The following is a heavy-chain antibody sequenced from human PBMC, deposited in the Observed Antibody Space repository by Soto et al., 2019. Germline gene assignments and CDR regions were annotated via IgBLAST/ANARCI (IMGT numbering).Heavy chain of an antibody. Sequence: QVQLMQSGAEVKKPGASVKVSCKASGYTFTTYGISWVRRAPGQGLEWMGWISDYNGNTDYAQKFQGRVTMTTDTSTSTAHMELRSLRSDDTAVYYCARGGGYYNPILFDNWGQGTLVTVSS. D-gene: IGHD1-1*01. CDR2: ISDYNGNT. V-gene: IGHV1-18*01. J-gene: IGHJ4*02. CDR3: ARGGGYYNPILFDN. CDR1: GYTFTTYG.